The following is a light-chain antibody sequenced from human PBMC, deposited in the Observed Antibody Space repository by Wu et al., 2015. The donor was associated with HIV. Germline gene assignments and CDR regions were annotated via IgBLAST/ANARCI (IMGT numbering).Light chain of an antibody. CDR1: QNINTN. V-gene: IGKV3-15*01. J-gene: IGKJ1*01. CDR2: GAS. CDR3: QQYYNGPWT. Sequence: EIVMTQSPATLSVSPGERATLSCRASQNINTNLAWYQQKPGQAPRLLFYGASTRATGIPARFSGSGSGTEFTVTISSLQSEDFAVYYCQQYYNGPWTFGLGTKVEIK.